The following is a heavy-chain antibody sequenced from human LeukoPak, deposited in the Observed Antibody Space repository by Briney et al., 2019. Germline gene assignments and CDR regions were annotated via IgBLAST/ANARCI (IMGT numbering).Heavy chain of an antibody. CDR2: IYYSGTT. J-gene: IGHJ4*02. V-gene: IGHV4-59*08. Sequence: SETLSLTCTVSGASITVPYWSWIRQPPGGGLEWIGFIYYSGTTNYNPSLKSRVTISVDTSKNQFSLTLSSVTAADTAVYYCARHLGGGNYFDYWVQGTLVSVSS. CDR3: ARHLGGGNYFDY. CDR1: GASITVPY. D-gene: IGHD3-16*01.